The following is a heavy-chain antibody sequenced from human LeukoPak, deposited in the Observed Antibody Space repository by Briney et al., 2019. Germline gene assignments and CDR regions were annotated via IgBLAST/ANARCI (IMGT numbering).Heavy chain of an antibody. CDR2: INYEGSDT. V-gene: IGHV3-74*01. CDR1: GLTFSDHL. Sequence: QSGGSLRLSCVVSGLTFSDHLMHWVRQTPGKGLLWVSHINYEGSDTRHADSVRGRFTISRDNAKNTVYLQMNSLKAEDTAVYYCAKAVPKTIFGVAIGYYFDYWGQGALVTVSS. D-gene: IGHD3-3*01. J-gene: IGHJ4*02. CDR3: AKAVPKTIFGVAIGYYFDY.